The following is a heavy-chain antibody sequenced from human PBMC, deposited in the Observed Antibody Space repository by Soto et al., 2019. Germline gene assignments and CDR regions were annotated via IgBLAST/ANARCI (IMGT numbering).Heavy chain of an antibody. V-gene: IGHV3-21*01. D-gene: IGHD1-1*01. CDR1: GFTFSSYS. J-gene: IGHJ6*02. Sequence: GSLRLSCAASGFTFSSYSMNWVRQAPGKGLEWVSSISSSSSYIYYADSVKGRFTISRDNAKNSLYLQMNSLRAEDTAVYYCARAPSTVNSYYYYGMDVWGQGTTVTVSS. CDR3: ARAPSTVNSYYYYGMDV. CDR2: ISSSSSYI.